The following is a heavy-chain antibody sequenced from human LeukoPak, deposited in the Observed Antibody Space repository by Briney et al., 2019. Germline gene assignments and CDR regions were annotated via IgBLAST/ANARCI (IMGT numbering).Heavy chain of an antibody. CDR2: IKQDGSEI. D-gene: IGHD6-13*01. J-gene: IGHJ4*02. Sequence: GGSLRLSCPASGFTFNNYWMSWVRQAPGKGLEWVANIKQDGSEIHYVDSVKGRFTISRDNAKNSLFLQMNSLRAEDTAVYYCARDPGIAAAGTVGYFDYWGQGILVTVSS. CDR3: ARDPGIAAAGTVGYFDY. CDR1: GFTFNNYW. V-gene: IGHV3-7*01.